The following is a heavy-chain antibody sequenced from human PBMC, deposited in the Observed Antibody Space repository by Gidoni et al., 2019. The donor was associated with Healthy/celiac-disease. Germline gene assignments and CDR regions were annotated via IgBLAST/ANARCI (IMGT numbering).Heavy chain of an antibody. D-gene: IGHD3-22*01. J-gene: IGHJ4*02. CDR2: IYYSGST. Sequence: QLQLQESGPGLVKPSETLSLTCTVSGGSISSSRYYWGWLRQPPGKGLEWIGSIYYSGSTYYNPSLKSRVTISVDTSKNQFSLKLSSVTAADTAVYYCARHSPYYYDSSGYYPLGYFDYWGQGTLVTVSS. V-gene: IGHV4-39*01. CDR1: GGSISSSRYY. CDR3: ARHSPYYYDSSGYYPLGYFDY.